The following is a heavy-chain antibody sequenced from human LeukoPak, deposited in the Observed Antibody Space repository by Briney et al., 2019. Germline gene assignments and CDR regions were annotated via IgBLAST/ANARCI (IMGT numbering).Heavy chain of an antibody. CDR1: GFTFSSYS. D-gene: IGHD2-15*01. J-gene: IGHJ4*02. V-gene: IGHV3-21*01. CDR2: ISSSSSYI. Sequence: GGSLRLSCAASGFTFSSYSMNWVRQAPGKGLEWVSSISSSSSYIYYADSVKGRFTISRDNAKNSLYLQMNSLRAEDTAVYYWARDSPPLGGSGSGDGGKGTLVTVSS. CDR3: ARDSPPLGGSGSGD.